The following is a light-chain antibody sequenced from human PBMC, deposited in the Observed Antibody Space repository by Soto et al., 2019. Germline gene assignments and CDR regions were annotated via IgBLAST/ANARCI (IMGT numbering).Light chain of an antibody. CDR1: QSVSSSY. CDR2: GIS. J-gene: IGKJ2*01. CDR3: QQYSTLPHT. Sequence: EIVLTQSPGTLSLSPGERATLSCRASQSVSSSYLAWYQQSPGQAPRLLIYGISSRATGIPDRFSGSGSGTDFTLTISRLEPEDFVVYYCQQYSTLPHTFGQGTKLEVK. V-gene: IGKV3-20*01.